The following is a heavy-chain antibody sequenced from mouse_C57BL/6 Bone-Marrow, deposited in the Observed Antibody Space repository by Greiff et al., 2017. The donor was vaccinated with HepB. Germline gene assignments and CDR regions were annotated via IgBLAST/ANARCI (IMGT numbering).Heavy chain of an antibody. V-gene: IGHV2-2*01. CDR3: ARNSYGVFAY. CDR1: GFSLTSYG. D-gene: IGHD1-1*01. CDR2: IWSGGST. Sequence: QVQLQQSGPGLVQPSQSLSITCTVSGFSLTSYGVHWVRQSPGKGLEWLGVIWSGGSTDYNAAFISRLSISKDNSKSQVFFKMTSLQADDTAIYYCARNSYGVFAYWGQGTLVTVSA. J-gene: IGHJ3*01.